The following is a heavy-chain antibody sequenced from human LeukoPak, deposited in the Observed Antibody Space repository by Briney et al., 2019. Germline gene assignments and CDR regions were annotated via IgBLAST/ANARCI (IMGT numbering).Heavy chain of an antibody. D-gene: IGHD5-24*01. CDR1: GGSISSYY. CDR3: ARGGAGYNSGSFDY. CDR2: IYYSGST. V-gene: IGHV4-59*01. Sequence: PSETLSLTCTVSGGSISSYYWSWIRQPPGKGLEWIGYIYYSGSTNYNPSLKSRVTISVDTSKNQFSLKLSSVTAADTAVYYCARGGAGYNSGSFDYWGQGTLVTVSS. J-gene: IGHJ4*02.